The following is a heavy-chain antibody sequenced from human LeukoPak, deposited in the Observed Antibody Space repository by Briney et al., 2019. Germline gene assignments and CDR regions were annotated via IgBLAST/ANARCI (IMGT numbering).Heavy chain of an antibody. D-gene: IGHD6-13*01. CDR3: ARDLLSSGYSSSCIDY. J-gene: IGHJ4*02. CDR2: INWNGVST. V-gene: IGHV3-20*04. CDR1: GFTFDDYG. Sequence: GGSLRLSCAAYGFTFDDYGMSWVRQAPGKGLEWVSGINWNGVSTGYADSVKGRFTISRDNAKNSLYLQMNILRAEDTAVYYCARDLLSSGYSSSCIDYWGQGTLVTVSS.